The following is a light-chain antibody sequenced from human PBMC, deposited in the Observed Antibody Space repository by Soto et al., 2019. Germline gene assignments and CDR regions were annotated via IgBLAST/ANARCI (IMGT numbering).Light chain of an antibody. CDR1: SSDVGNYNL. Sequence: QSALTQPASVSGSPGQSITISCTGTSSDVGNYNLVSWYQQHPGKAPKFIIYEDTKRPSGVSSRFSGSKCGNTASLTISVLQAEDEADYDCFSYAGSTTLVFGGVTKLTVL. CDR2: EDT. J-gene: IGLJ2*01. CDR3: FSYAGSTTLV. V-gene: IGLV2-23*01.